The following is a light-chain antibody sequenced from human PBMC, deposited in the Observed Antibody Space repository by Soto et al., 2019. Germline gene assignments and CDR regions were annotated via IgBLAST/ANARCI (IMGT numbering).Light chain of an antibody. CDR3: SSYTSSARV. CDR1: SSDVGGYNY. V-gene: IGLV2-14*01. J-gene: IGLJ1*01. CDR2: EVS. Sequence: QSALAQPASVSGSPGQSITISCTGTSSDVGGYNYVSWYQQHPGKAPKLMIYEVSNRPSGVSNRFSGSKSGNTASLTISGLQAEDEADYYCSSYTSSARVFGNGTKVTVL.